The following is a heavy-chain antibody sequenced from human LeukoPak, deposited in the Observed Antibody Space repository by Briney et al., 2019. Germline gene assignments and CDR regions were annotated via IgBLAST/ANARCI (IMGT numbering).Heavy chain of an antibody. CDR1: GYTFTSYG. D-gene: IGHD3-9*01. CDR2: TSAYNGNT. V-gene: IGHV1-18*01. Sequence: ASVKVSCKASGYTFTSYGISWVRQAPGQGLEWMGWTSAYNGNTNYAQKLQGRVTMTTDTSTSTAYMELRSLRSDDTAVYYCARDFDDILTGYFAEFDYWGQGTLVTVSS. CDR3: ARDFDDILTGYFAEFDY. J-gene: IGHJ4*02.